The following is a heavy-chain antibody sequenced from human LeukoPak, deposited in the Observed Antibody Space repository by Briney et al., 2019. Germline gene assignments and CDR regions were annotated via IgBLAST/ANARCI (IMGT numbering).Heavy chain of an antibody. CDR1: GDSVSSNSAA. D-gene: IGHD2-15*01. CDR3: ARDGTWRLDY. V-gene: IGHV6-1*01. J-gene: IGHJ4*02. Sequence: SQTLSLTCAISGDSVSSNSAAWNWVRQSPSGGLEWLGRTYYRSKWYYDYALTVKSRSTINPDTSENQFSLQLNSVTPDDTAVYYCARDGTWRLDYWGQGILVTVSS. CDR2: TYYRSKWYY.